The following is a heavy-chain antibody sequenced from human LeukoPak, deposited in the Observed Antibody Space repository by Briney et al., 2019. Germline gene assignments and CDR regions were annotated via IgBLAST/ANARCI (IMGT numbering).Heavy chain of an antibody. D-gene: IGHD2-15*01. CDR1: GGSISSYY. V-gene: IGHV4-59*08. CDR3: ARVVARENWFDP. CDR2: IYYSGST. J-gene: IGHJ5*02. Sequence: KPSETLSLTCTVSGGSISSYYWSWIRQPPGKGLEWLGYIYYSGSTNYNPSLKSRVTISVDTSKTQFSLKLSSVTAADTAVYYCARVVARENWFDPWGQGTLVTVSS.